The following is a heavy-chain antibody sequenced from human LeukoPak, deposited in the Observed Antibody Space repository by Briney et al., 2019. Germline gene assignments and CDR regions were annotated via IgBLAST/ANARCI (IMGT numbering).Heavy chain of an antibody. CDR1: GGSISSSSYY. Sequence: SEILSLTCNVSGGSISSSSYYWGWIRQPPGKGLEWIGSIYYSGNIYYNPSLKSRVTISVDTSKNQFSLKLSSVTAADATVYYCARTPRDGYNSPYFDCWGQGTLVTVSS. CDR3: ARTPRDGYNSPYFDC. J-gene: IGHJ4*02. V-gene: IGHV4-39*01. D-gene: IGHD5-24*01. CDR2: IYYSGNI.